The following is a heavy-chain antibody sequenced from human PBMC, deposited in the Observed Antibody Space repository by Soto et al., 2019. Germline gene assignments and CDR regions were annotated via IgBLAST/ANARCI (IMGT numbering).Heavy chain of an antibody. CDR1: GFPFSTNW. D-gene: IGHD3-22*01. J-gene: IGHJ4*02. Sequence: EVQLVESGGGLVQPGGSLRLSCAASGFPFSTNWMHWVRQAPGKGLVWVSRINSDGTSTNYADSVKGRFTISRDNAKNTLYLQMNSLGGEDKAMYYCARDVDSSGWGQGTLVTVSS. CDR3: ARDVDSSG. CDR2: INSDGTST. V-gene: IGHV3-74*01.